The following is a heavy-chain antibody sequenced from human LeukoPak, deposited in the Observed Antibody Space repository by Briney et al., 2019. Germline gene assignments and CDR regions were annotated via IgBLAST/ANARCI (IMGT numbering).Heavy chain of an antibody. J-gene: IGHJ4*02. D-gene: IGHD4-11*01. V-gene: IGHV3-53*01. CDR3: AKLTTS. Sequence: GGSLRLSCAASGFTVSGNYMSWVRQAPGKGLEWVAVTVGGGDGTYYADSVKGRFTISRDNPNNTLYLQMNSLRAEDTAVYYCAKLTTSWGQGTLVTVSS. CDR1: GFTVSGNY. CDR2: TVGGGDGT.